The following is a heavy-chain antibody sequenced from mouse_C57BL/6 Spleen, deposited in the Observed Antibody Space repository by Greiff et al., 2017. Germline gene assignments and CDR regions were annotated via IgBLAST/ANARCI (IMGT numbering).Heavy chain of an antibody. D-gene: IGHD1-1*01. Sequence: DVKLVESGGDLVKPGGSLKLSCAASGFTFSSYGMSWVRQTPDKRLEWVATISSGGSYTYYPDSVKGRFTISRDNAKNTLYLQMSSLKSEDTAMYYCARRFITTVVPFDYWGQGTTLTVSS. CDR2: ISSGGSYT. CDR1: GFTFSSYG. J-gene: IGHJ2*01. CDR3: ARRFITTVVPFDY. V-gene: IGHV5-6*02.